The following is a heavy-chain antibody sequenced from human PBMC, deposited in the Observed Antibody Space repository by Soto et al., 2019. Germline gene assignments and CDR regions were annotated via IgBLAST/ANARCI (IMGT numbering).Heavy chain of an antibody. V-gene: IGHV3-23*04. CDR3: APATWLDY. CDR1: GFSFEDYA. CDR2: ISGSGGST. D-gene: IGHD2-15*01. J-gene: IGHJ4*02. Sequence: EVQLVESGGGLVQPGRSLRLSCAASGFSFEDYAMHWVRQAPGKGLEWVSGISGSGGSTYYADSVKGRFTISRDNSKNTLYLQMNSLRAEDTAVYYCAPATWLDYWGQGTLVTVSS.